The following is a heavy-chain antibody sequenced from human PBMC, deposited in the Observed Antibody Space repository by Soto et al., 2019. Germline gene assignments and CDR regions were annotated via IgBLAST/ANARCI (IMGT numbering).Heavy chain of an antibody. V-gene: IGHV5-51*01. CDR1: GYSFTSYW. J-gene: IGHJ6*02. CDR3: ARVPLGSSSWYGGGYYYYGMDV. D-gene: IGHD6-13*01. Sequence: GESLKISCKGSGYSFTSYWIGWVRQMPGKSLEWMGIIYPGDSDTRYSPSFQGQVTISADKSISTAYLQWSSLKASDTAMYYCARVPLGSSSWYGGGYYYYGMDVLGQGTTVTVSS. CDR2: IYPGDSDT.